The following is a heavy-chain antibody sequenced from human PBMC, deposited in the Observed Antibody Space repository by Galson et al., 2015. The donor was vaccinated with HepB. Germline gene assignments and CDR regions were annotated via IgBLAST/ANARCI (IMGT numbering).Heavy chain of an antibody. D-gene: IGHD1-1*01. CDR1: GFTFSSYS. V-gene: IGHV3-21*01. CDR3: ARPRLVEPHSFYSAEADDAFDI. CDR2: ISSSSSYI. Sequence: SLRLSCAASGFTFSSYSMNWVRQAPGKGLEWVSSISSSSSYIYYADSVKGRFTISRDNAKNSLYLQMNSLRAEDTAVYYCARPRLVEPHSFYSAEADDAFDIWGQGTMVTVSS. J-gene: IGHJ3*02.